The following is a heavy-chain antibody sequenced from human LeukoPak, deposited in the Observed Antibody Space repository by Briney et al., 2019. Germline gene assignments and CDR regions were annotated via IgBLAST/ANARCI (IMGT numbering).Heavy chain of an antibody. Sequence: PSETLSLTCAVYGGSFSGYYWSWIRQPPGKGLEWIGEINHSGSTNYNPSLKSRVTISVDTSKNQFSLKLSSVTAADTAVYYRARGFLQVDVWGQGTTVTVSS. CDR3: ARGFLQVDV. CDR1: GGSFSGYY. J-gene: IGHJ6*02. D-gene: IGHD2/OR15-2a*01. CDR2: INHSGST. V-gene: IGHV4-34*01.